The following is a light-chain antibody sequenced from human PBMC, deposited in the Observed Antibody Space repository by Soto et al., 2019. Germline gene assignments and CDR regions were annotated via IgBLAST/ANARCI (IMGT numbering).Light chain of an antibody. CDR1: RSNIGTYT. CDR2: RNH. J-gene: IGLJ2*01. V-gene: IGLV1-44*01. CDR3: AAWDDSLRVVV. Sequence: QSVLTQSPSASGTPGQRVTISCSGSRSNIGTYTVNWYQQLPGTAPTLLIFRNHQRPSGVPDRFSGSKSGTSASLAISGPQSEDEADYYCAAWDDSLRVVVFGGGTKVTVL.